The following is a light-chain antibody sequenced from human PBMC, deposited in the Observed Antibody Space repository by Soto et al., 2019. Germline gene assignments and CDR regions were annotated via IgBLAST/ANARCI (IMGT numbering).Light chain of an antibody. CDR3: QQRSNWPVT. J-gene: IGKJ1*01. V-gene: IGKV3-11*01. CDR1: QSVSSY. CDR2: DAS. Sequence: EIVLTQSPGTLSLSPGERATLSCRASQSVSSYLAWYQQKPGQAPRLLIYDASTWATGISARFSGSGSGTDFTLTISSLEPEDCAVYYCQQRSNWPVTFGQGTKVEVK.